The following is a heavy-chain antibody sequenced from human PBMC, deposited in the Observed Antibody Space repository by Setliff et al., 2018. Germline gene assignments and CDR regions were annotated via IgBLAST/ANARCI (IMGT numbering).Heavy chain of an antibody. D-gene: IGHD6-19*01. CDR3: ARATRDSGGWYYEYNWFDP. CDR1: GYTFTSYG. Sequence: ASVKVSCKASGYTFTSYGVSWVRQAPGQGLEWMGWISVYSGDTNYAQKFQGRVTMTTDTSTSTAYMELRSLRSDDTAVYYCARATRDSGGWYYEYNWFDPWGQGTLVTVSS. J-gene: IGHJ5*02. CDR2: ISVYSGDT. V-gene: IGHV1-18*01.